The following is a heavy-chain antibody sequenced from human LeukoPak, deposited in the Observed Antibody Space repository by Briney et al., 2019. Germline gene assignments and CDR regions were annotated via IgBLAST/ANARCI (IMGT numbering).Heavy chain of an antibody. D-gene: IGHD3-22*01. J-gene: IGHJ4*02. V-gene: IGHV3-11*01. CDR1: GFTFRDYY. CDR2: ISSSGSTI. Sequence: RGSLRLSCAASGFTFRDYYMSWIRQAPGKGLEWVSYISSSGSTIYYADSVKGRFTISRDNPKNTLYLQMNSLRAEDTAVYFCAKRGVVIRVILVGFHKEAYYFDSWGQGALVTVSS. CDR3: AKRGVVIRVILVGFHKEAYYFDS.